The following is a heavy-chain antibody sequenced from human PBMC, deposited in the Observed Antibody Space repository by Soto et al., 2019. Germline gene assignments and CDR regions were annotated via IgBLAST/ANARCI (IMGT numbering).Heavy chain of an antibody. V-gene: IGHV1-18*01. CDR3: ARGGYGAY. CDR2: ISAHNGNT. CDR1: GYTFTSYG. J-gene: IGHJ4*02. D-gene: IGHD1-1*01. Sequence: QVHLVQSGAEVKKPGASVKVSCKASGYTFTSYGITWVRQAPGQGLEWMGWISAHNGNTDYAQKLQGRVIVTRDTSTSTGYKEMRRLISEEAAVYYCARGGYGAYWGQGALVTVSS.